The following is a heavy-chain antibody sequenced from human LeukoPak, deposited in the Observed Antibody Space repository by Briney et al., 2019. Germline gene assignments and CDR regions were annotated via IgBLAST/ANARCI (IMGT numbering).Heavy chain of an antibody. J-gene: IGHJ5*02. Sequence: PSETLSLTCAVSGYSISSGYYWGWIRQPPGKGPEWIGSIYHSGSTYYNPSLKSRVTISVDTSKNQFSLKLSSVTAADTAVYYCARAPITMVRGVILNWFDPWGQGTLVTVSS. CDR1: GYSISSGYY. D-gene: IGHD3-10*01. V-gene: IGHV4-38-2*01. CDR3: ARAPITMVRGVILNWFDP. CDR2: IYHSGST.